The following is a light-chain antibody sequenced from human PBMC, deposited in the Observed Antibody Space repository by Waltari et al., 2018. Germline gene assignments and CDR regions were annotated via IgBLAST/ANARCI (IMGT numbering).Light chain of an antibody. CDR1: DSNIGAGFD. CDR3: QSYDNSLSAWV. CDR2: GNT. V-gene: IGLV1-40*01. J-gene: IGLJ3*02. Sequence: QSVLTQPHSVSGAPGQRVTLSCTGSDSNIGAGFDVHWYQQLPVTAPKVVIYGNTLRPSGVPARFCASKSGTAASLAITGLQAEDEADYYCQSYDNSLSAWVFGGGTKVTVL.